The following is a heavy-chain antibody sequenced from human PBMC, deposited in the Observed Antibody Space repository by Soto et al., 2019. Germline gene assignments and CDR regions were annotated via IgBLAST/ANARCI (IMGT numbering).Heavy chain of an antibody. CDR3: ASSSYYYGSRPLDY. CDR2: INHSGST. CDR1: GGSSSGYY. V-gene: IGHV4-34*01. J-gene: IGHJ4*02. D-gene: IGHD3-10*01. Sequence: SETLSLTCAVYGGSSSGYYWSWIRQPPGKGLEWIGEINHSGSTNYNPSLKSRVTISVDTSKNQFSLKLSSVTAADTAVYYCASSSYYYGSRPLDYWGQGTLVTVSS.